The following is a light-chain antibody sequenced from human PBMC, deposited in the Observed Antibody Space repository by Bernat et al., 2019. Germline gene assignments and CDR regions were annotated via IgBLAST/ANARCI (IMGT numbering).Light chain of an antibody. J-gene: IGKJ1*01. Sequence: EIVLTQSPGTLSLSPGERATISCRASQSLTSGPLAWYQQKPGQAPRLLIYAASSRVTGIPDKFSGSGSGTDFTLSISRLEPEDFAVYYCQQYGDSPPWTFVQGTKVEIK. CDR1: QSLTSGP. V-gene: IGKV3-20*01. CDR3: QQYGDSPPWT. CDR2: AAS.